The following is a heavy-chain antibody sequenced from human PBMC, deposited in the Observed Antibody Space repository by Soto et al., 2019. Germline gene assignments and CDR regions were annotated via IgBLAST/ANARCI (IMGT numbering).Heavy chain of an antibody. J-gene: IGHJ6*02. CDR1: GGTFSSCA. D-gene: IGHD7-27*01. CDR2: IVPIFGTA. V-gene: IGHV1-69*13. CDR3: ARRYPWGTLKPYYYYGMDV. Sequence: SVQVSCKASGGTFSSCAIICGLQAPGQGLEWMVGIVPIFGTANYAQKFQGRVTITADEYTSTAYMELSSLRSEDKAVYYCARRYPWGTLKPYYYYGMDVWGQGTTVTVSS.